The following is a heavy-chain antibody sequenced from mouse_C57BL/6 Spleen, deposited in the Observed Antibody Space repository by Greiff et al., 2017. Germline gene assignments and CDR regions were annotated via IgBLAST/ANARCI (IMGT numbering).Heavy chain of an antibody. CDR3: ARDYDYDVGGFAY. Sequence: DVHLVESGGDLVKPGGSLKLSCAASGFTFSSYGMSWVRQTPDKRLEWVATISSGGSYTYYPDSVKGRFTISRDNAKNTLYLQMSSLKSEDTAMYYCARDYDYDVGGFAYWGQGTLVTVSA. D-gene: IGHD2-4*01. CDR1: GFTFSSYG. CDR2: ISSGGSYT. V-gene: IGHV5-6*01. J-gene: IGHJ3*01.